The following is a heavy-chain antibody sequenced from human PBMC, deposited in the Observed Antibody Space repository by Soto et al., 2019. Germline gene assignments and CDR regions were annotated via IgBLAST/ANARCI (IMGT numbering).Heavy chain of an antibody. Sequence: LSLTCAVYGGSFSGYYWSWIRQPPGKGLEWIGEINHSGSTNYNPSLKSRVTISVDTSKNQFSLKLSSVTAADTAVYYCARGPYDFWSGYSPGYYYGMDVWGQGTTVTVSS. J-gene: IGHJ6*02. CDR3: ARGPYDFWSGYSPGYYYGMDV. CDR1: GGSFSGYY. V-gene: IGHV4-34*01. CDR2: INHSGST. D-gene: IGHD3-3*01.